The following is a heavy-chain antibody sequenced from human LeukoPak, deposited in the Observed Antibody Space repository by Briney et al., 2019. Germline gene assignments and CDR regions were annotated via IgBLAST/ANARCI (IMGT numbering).Heavy chain of an antibody. Sequence: GGSLRLSCAASGFTFSNFEMNWVRQAPGTGLEWVSYISIVDTTIYYADSVKGRFTISRDNAERSLYLQMNGLRAEDTAVYYRAKDLTTSCYSPIDYWGQGTLVTVSS. CDR3: AKDLTTSCYSPIDY. CDR2: ISIVDTTI. V-gene: IGHV3-48*03. CDR1: GFTFSNFE. J-gene: IGHJ4*02. D-gene: IGHD2-2*02.